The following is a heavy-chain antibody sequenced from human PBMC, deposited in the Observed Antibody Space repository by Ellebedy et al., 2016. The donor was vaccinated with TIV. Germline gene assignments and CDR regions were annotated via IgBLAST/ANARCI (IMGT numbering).Heavy chain of an antibody. CDR3: ALGNYYAMEV. J-gene: IGHJ6*02. D-gene: IGHD2/OR15-2a*01. Sequence: PGGSLRLSCAASGFTFSSYWMHWVRQAPGKGLVWVSRINSDGSGTTYAESVKGRFTISRDNAKSTLYLQMNSLRAEDTAVYYCALGNYYAMEVWGQGTTVTVSS. V-gene: IGHV3-74*01. CDR2: INSDGSGT. CDR1: GFTFSSYW.